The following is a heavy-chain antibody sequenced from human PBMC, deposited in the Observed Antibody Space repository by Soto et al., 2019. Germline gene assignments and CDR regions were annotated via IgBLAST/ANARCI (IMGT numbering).Heavy chain of an antibody. Sequence: QVQLQQWGAGLLKPSETLSLTCAVYGGSFSGYYWSWIRQPPGKGLEWIGEINHSGSTNYNPSLKSRVTTSVDTSKNQFSLKLSSVTAADTAVYYCARGRIAVAGTSTRYFDLWGRGTLVTVSS. D-gene: IGHD6-19*01. CDR1: GGSFSGYY. V-gene: IGHV4-34*01. J-gene: IGHJ2*01. CDR3: ARGRIAVAGTSTRYFDL. CDR2: INHSGST.